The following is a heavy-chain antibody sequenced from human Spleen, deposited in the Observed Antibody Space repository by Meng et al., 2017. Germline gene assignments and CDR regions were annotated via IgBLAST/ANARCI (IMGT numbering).Heavy chain of an antibody. CDR3: ARLDYGGNYGDGSPP. Sequence: SVKVSCKASGGTFSSYTISWVRQAPGQGLEWMGRIIPILGIANYAQKFQGRVTITADKSTSTAYMELSSLRSEDTAVYYCARLDYGGNYGDGSPPWGQGTRVTGSS. D-gene: IGHD4-23*01. CDR1: GGTFSSYT. V-gene: IGHV1-69*02. CDR2: IIPILGIA. J-gene: IGHJ5*02.